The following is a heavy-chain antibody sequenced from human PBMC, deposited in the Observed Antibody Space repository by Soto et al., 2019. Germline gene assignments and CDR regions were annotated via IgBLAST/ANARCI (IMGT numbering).Heavy chain of an antibody. J-gene: IGHJ4*02. Sequence: SGPTLVNATETLTLTCTVSGLSLSNARMGVSWIRQPPGKALEWLAHIFSNDEKSYSTSLKSRLTISKDTSKSQVVLTMTNMDPVDTATYYCARTLSGYSYGYRLDYWGQGTLVTVSS. V-gene: IGHV2-26*01. CDR3: ARTLSGYSYGYRLDY. CDR1: GLSLSNARMG. CDR2: IFSNDEK. D-gene: IGHD5-18*01.